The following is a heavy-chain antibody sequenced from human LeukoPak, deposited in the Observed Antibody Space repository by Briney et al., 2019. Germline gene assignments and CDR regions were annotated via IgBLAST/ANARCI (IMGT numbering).Heavy chain of an antibody. CDR2: ISYDGSNK. V-gene: IGHV3-30*18. D-gene: IGHD2-15*01. CDR1: GFTFSSYG. J-gene: IGHJ4*02. Sequence: GGSLRLSCAASGFTFSSYGMHWVRQAPGKGLEWVAVISYDGSNKYYADSVKGRFTISRDNSKNTLYLQMNSLRAEDTAVYYCAKELGYCSGGSRYSSFYYRGQGTLVTVSS. CDR3: AKELGYCSGGSRYSSFYY.